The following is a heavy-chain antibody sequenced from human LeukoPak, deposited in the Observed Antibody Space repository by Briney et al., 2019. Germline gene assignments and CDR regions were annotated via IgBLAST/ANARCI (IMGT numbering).Heavy chain of an antibody. Sequence: GGSLRLSCAASGSTFSSYSMNWVRQAPGKGLEWVSSISSSSSYIYYADSVKGRFTISRDNAKNSLYLQMNSLRAEDTAVYYCADSSGYYRDAFDIWGQGTMVTVSS. CDR3: ADSSGYYRDAFDI. V-gene: IGHV3-21*01. CDR1: GSTFSSYS. CDR2: ISSSSSYI. J-gene: IGHJ3*02. D-gene: IGHD3-22*01.